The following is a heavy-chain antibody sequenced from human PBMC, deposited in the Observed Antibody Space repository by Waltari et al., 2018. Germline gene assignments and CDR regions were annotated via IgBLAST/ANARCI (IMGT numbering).Heavy chain of an antibody. CDR2: ISHSGST. Sequence: QVQLQESGPGLVKPSETLSLTCTVSGYSISSGYYWGWIRQPPGKGLAWIGSISHSGSTYYNPSLTSRVTISVDTSKNQFSLKLSSLTDADPAVYYCARDHRLTGVWFDPWGQGTLVTVSS. J-gene: IGHJ5*02. CDR3: ARDHRLTGVWFDP. CDR1: GYSISSGYY. V-gene: IGHV4-38-2*02. D-gene: IGHD3-9*01.